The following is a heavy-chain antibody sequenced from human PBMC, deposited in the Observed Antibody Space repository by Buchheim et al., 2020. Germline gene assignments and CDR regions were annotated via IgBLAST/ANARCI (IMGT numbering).Heavy chain of an antibody. D-gene: IGHD3-3*01. J-gene: IGHJ4*02. V-gene: IGHV1-8*02. CDR3: ARASFSPCGYYEDLDV. Sequence: QVRLVQSGAEVKKPGASVKVSCKGSGYTFFSYDIHWIRQATGQGLEWMGWMKPGSGNTGYSQKFQGRVSMTKSTSMSTAYLELSSLKSEDTDVYFCARASFSPCGYYEDLDVWGQGTL. CDR1: GYTFFSYD. CDR2: MKPGSGNT.